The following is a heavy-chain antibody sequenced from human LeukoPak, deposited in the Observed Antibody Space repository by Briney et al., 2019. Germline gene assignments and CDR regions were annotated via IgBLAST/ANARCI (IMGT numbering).Heavy chain of an antibody. D-gene: IGHD3-22*01. CDR3: ARTYYCDSSGYPPFDY. J-gene: IGHJ4*02. CDR2: TNPNSGGT. CDR1: GYTFTGYY. Sequence: ASVKVSCKASGYTFTGYYMHWVRQAPGQGLEWMGRTNPNSGGTNYAQKFQGRVTMTRDTSISTAYMELSRLRSDDTAVYYCARTYYCDSSGYPPFDYWGQGTLVTVSS. V-gene: IGHV1-2*06.